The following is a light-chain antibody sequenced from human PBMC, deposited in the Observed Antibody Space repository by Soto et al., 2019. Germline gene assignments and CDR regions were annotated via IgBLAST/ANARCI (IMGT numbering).Light chain of an antibody. CDR1: QSVLYSSNNKNY. CDR2: WPS. Sequence: DIVMTQSPDSLAVSLGERATINCKSSQSVLYSSNNKNYLAWYQQKPGQPPNLLIYWPSTRESGVPDRFSGSGSGTDFTLTISSLQAEDVAVYYCQQYYSTPPTFGQGPKVEIK. J-gene: IGKJ1*01. V-gene: IGKV4-1*01. CDR3: QQYYSTPPT.